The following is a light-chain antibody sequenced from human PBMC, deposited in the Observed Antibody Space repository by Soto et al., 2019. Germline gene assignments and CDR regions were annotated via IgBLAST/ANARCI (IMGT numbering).Light chain of an antibody. J-gene: IGLJ1*01. CDR1: SSDVGGYDY. CDR2: NVY. V-gene: IGLV2-14*01. CDR3: TSYTNRYTYV. Sequence: QSVLTQPASVSGSPGQSITISCTGTSSDVGGYDYVGWCQQHPGKAPKLMIYNVYNRPSGVSFRFSGSKSGNTASLTISGLQTEDEADYYCTSYTNRYTYVLGTGTKVTVL.